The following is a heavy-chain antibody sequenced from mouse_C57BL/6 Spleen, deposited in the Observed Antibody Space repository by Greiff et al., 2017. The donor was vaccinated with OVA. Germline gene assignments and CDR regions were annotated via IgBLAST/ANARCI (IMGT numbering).Heavy chain of an antibody. J-gene: IGHJ1*03. Sequence: QVQLQQPGAELVKPGASVKLSCKASGYTFTSYWMQWVKQRPGQGLEWIGEIAPSDSYTNSNQKFKGKATLTVDTSSSKAYMQLSSLTSEDAAVYYCARSAYQGYCDVWGTGTTVTVSS. CDR2: IAPSDSYT. CDR1: GYTFTSYW. V-gene: IGHV1-50*01. CDR3: ARSAYQGYCDV.